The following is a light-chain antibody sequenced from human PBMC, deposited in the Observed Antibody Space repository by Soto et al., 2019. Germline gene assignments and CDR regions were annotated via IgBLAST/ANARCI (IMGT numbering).Light chain of an antibody. CDR2: GAS. CDR1: QSVRSN. V-gene: IGKV3-15*01. CDR3: QQYNNWPPWT. Sequence: EIVMTQSPATLSVSPGERATLSCRASQSVRSNLAWYQQKPGQAPRLLIYGASIRATGIPVRFSGSGSGTEFSLTISSLQSEDFAFYYCQQYNNWPPWTFGQGTKVDIK. J-gene: IGKJ1*01.